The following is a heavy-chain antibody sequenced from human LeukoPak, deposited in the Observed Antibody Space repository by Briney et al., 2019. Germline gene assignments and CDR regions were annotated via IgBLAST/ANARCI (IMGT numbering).Heavy chain of an antibody. J-gene: IGHJ5*02. V-gene: IGHV3-20*04. CDR3: AREQGMVRGSWFDP. CDR2: INWNGGST. Sequence: GGSLRLSCTASGFTFSSYEMNWVRQAPGKGLEWASGINWNGGSTGYADSVKGRFTISRDNAKNSLYLQMNSLRAEDTALYYCAREQGMVRGSWFDPWGQGTLVTVSS. CDR1: GFTFSSYE. D-gene: IGHD3-10*01.